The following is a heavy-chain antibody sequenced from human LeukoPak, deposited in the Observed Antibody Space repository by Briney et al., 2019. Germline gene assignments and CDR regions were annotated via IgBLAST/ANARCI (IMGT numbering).Heavy chain of an antibody. CDR3: ARDDGDGYHNWFDP. J-gene: IGHJ5*02. D-gene: IGHD5-24*01. V-gene: IGHV3-21*01. Sequence: GGSLRLSRAASGFTFSSYSMNGVRQAPGKGLEWVSSISSSSSYIYYADSVKGRFTISRDNAKNSLYLQMNSLRAEDTAVYYCARDDGDGYHNWFDPWGQGTLVTVSS. CDR2: ISSSSSYI. CDR1: GFTFSSYS.